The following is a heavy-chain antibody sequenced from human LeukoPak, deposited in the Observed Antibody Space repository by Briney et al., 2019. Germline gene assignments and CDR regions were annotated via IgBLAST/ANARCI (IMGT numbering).Heavy chain of an antibody. D-gene: IGHD3-22*01. J-gene: IGHJ4*02. CDR3: SRDNYYDSSAYSKYYFDY. CDR1: GFTFGDYA. V-gene: IGHV3-49*04. Sequence: GGSLRLSCTASGFTFGDYAMSWVRQAPGKGLEWVGFLRSKTHGGTTEYAASVKGRFTISRDDSKSIAYLQMNSLKTEDTAVYYCSRDNYYDSSAYSKYYFDYWGQGTLVTVSS. CDR2: LRSKTHGGTT.